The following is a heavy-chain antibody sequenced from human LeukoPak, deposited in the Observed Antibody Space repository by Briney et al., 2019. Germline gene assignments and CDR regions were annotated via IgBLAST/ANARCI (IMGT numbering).Heavy chain of an antibody. J-gene: IGHJ4*02. CDR2: INPNSGGT. V-gene: IGHV1-2*02. CDR1: GYTFTGYY. Sequence: GASVKVSCKASGYTFTGYYMHWVRQAPGQALEWMGWINPNSGGTNYAQKFQGRVTMTRDTSISTAYMELSRLRSDDTAVYYCARGAFPTLLYFDYWGQGTLVTVSS. CDR3: ARGAFPTLLYFDY. D-gene: IGHD2/OR15-2a*01.